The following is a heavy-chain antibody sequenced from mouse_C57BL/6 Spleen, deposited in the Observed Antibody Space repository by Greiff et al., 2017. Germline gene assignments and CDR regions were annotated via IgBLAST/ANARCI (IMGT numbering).Heavy chain of an antibody. Sequence: QVQLQQPGAELVRPGSSVKLSCKASGYTFTSYWMHWVKQRPIQGLEWIGNIDPSDSETHYNQKFKDKATLTVDKSSSTAYMQLSRLTSEDSAVYYGARPNEYYAMDYWGQGTSVTVSS. CDR2: IDPSDSET. D-gene: IGHD4-1*01. CDR3: ARPNEYYAMDY. V-gene: IGHV1-52*01. J-gene: IGHJ4*01. CDR1: GYTFTSYW.